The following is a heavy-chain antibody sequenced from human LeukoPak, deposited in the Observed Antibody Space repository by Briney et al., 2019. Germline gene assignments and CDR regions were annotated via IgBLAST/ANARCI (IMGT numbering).Heavy chain of an antibody. D-gene: IGHD3-10*01. CDR2: ISSSGSTI. CDR3: ARGYGSGSYYYYGMDV. V-gene: IGHV3-48*03. CDR1: GFTFSSYE. Sequence: GGSLRLSCAASGFTFSSYEMNWVRQAPGKGLEWVSYISSSGSTIYYADSVKGRFTISRDNAKNSLYLQMNSLRAEDTAAYYCARGYGSGSYYYYGMDVWGKGTTVTVSS. J-gene: IGHJ6*04.